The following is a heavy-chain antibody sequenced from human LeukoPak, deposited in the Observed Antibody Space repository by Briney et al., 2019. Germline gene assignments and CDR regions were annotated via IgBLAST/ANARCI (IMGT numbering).Heavy chain of an antibody. D-gene: IGHD5-24*01. CDR2: INPSGGST. CDR1: GYTFTSYF. CDR3: ARGGEMATVPHLYYFDD. J-gene: IGHJ4*02. Sequence: ASVTVSCTASGYTFTSYFIHWVRQAPGQGPEWMGIINPSGGSTTYAQKFQGRVTMTRDTSTTTVYMELSSLRSEDTAVYYCARGGEMATVPHLYYFDDWGQGTLVTVSS. V-gene: IGHV1-46*01.